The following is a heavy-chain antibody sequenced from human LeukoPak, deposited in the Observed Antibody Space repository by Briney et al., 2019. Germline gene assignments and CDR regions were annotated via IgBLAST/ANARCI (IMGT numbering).Heavy chain of an antibody. CDR1: GGSITGYY. Sequence: PSETLSLTCTVSGGSITGYYWSWIRQPSGKGLEWIGYAFYSGTTLYNPSVKSRVTMSVDTSKTQFSLKLTSVTAADTAVYYCARGGDTSSYYYYYMDVWGKGTTVTVSS. D-gene: IGHD3-16*01. V-gene: IGHV4-59*08. J-gene: IGHJ6*03. CDR3: ARGGDTSSYYYYYMDV. CDR2: AFYSGTT.